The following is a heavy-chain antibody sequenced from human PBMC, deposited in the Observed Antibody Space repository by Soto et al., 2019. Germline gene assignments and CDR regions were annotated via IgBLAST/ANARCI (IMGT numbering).Heavy chain of an antibody. CDR3: ARVVGPVVVTAQKRPMLSGYFDY. V-gene: IGHV1-46*01. CDR2: INPSGGST. Sequence: ASVKVSCKASGYTFTSYYMHWVRQAPGQGLEWMGIINPSGGSTSYAQKFQGRVTMTRDTSTSTVYMELSSLRSEDTAVYYFARVVGPVVVTAQKRPMLSGYFDYWGQGTLVTVSS. D-gene: IGHD2-21*02. CDR1: GYTFTSYY. J-gene: IGHJ4*02.